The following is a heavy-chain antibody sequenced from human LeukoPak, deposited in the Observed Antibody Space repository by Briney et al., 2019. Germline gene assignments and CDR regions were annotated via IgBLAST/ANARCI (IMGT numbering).Heavy chain of an antibody. J-gene: IGHJ4*02. V-gene: IGHV3-21*01. CDR2: ISSSSSYI. CDR3: ARGVRYSSSPPANYFDY. D-gene: IGHD6-6*01. CDR1: GFTFSSYS. Sequence: PGGSLRLSCAASGFTFSSYSMNWVRQAPGKGLEWVSSISSSSSYIYYADSVKGRFTISRDNAKNSLYLQMNSLRAEDTAVYYGARGVRYSSSPPANYFDYWGQGTLVTVSS.